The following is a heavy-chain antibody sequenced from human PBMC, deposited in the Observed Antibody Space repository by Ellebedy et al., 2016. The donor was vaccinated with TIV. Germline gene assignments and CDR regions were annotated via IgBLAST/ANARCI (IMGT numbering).Heavy chain of an antibody. CDR3: AKGGSKSGYSFDL. D-gene: IGHD3-3*01. CDR2: IDSSGTYI. J-gene: IGHJ2*01. V-gene: IGHV3-21*04. CDR1: GFTFSSFG. Sequence: PGGSLRLSCAASGFTFSSFGMNWVRQPSGKGLEWVSSIDSSGTYIYYADSVKGRFTISRDNTKNSLYLHMNSLRAEDTAVYYCAKGGSKSGYSFDLWGRGTLVTVSS.